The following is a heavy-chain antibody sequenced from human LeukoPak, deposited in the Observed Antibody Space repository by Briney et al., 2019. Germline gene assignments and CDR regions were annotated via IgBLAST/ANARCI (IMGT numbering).Heavy chain of an antibody. J-gene: IGHJ6*04. CDR3: AKDKEYSGFGPILSGYYYGMDV. V-gene: IGHV3-43D*04. D-gene: IGHD5-12*01. Sequence: GGSLRLSCAASGFTFDDYAMHWVRQAPGKGLEWVSLISWDGGSTYYADSVMGRFTISRDNSRHTLYLQMNSLGAEDTALYYCAKDKEYSGFGPILSGYYYGMDVWGKGTTATVSS. CDR2: ISWDGGST. CDR1: GFTFDDYA.